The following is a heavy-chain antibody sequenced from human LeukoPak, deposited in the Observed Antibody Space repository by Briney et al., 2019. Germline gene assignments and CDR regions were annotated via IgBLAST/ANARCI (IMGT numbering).Heavy chain of an antibody. CDR3: ARDGYSWNDVGPVAFDI. CDR1: GDILSKDSGG. V-gene: IGHV6-1*01. CDR2: PTYRTKWYT. Sequence: QTLSLTCAVSGDILSKDSGGWNWIRQSPSRGLEWLGRPTYRTKWYTYYADSVKSRITINSDTSKNQFSLHLNSVTPEATAVYYCARDGYSWNDVGPVAFDIWGQGTMVTVSS. J-gene: IGHJ3*02. D-gene: IGHD1-1*01.